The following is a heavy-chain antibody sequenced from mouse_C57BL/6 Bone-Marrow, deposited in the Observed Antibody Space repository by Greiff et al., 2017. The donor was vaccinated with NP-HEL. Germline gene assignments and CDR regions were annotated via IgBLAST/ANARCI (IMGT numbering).Heavy chain of an antibody. Sequence: QVQLQQSGAELARPGASVKLSCKASGYTFTSYGISWVKQRTGQGLEWIGEIYPRRGNTYYNEKFKGKATLTADKSSSTAYMELRSLTSEDSAVYFCARLGRDYWGQGTTLTVSS. V-gene: IGHV1-81*01. CDR1: GYTFTSYG. CDR2: IYPRRGNT. CDR3: ARLGRDY. J-gene: IGHJ2*01. D-gene: IGHD4-1*01.